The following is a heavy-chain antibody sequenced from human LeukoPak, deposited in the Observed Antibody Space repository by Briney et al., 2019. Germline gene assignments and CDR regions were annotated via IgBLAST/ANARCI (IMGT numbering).Heavy chain of an antibody. V-gene: IGHV3-23*01. CDR2: ISGSGGST. CDR1: GFTFSSYA. Sequence: GGSLRLSCAASGFTFSSYAMSWVRQAPGKGLEWVSAISGSGGSTYYADSVKGRFTISRDNSKNTLYLQMNSLRAEDTAVYYCARGRFSYSRFSWFDPWGQGTLVTVSS. D-gene: IGHD6-13*01. J-gene: IGHJ5*02. CDR3: ARGRFSYSRFSWFDP.